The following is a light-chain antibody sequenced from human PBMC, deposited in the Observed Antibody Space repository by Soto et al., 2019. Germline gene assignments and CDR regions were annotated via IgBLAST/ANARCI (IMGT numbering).Light chain of an antibody. Sequence: QSVLTQPPSVFGAPGQWVTIACTGSSSNIGAGYDVHWYQQFQGTAPKLIIFGNDNRPSGVPDRFSGSKSATSASLAITGLQAEDEADYYCQSYDSSLSGWVFGGGTKLTVL. CDR1: SSNIGAGYD. J-gene: IGLJ3*02. CDR2: GND. V-gene: IGLV1-40*01. CDR3: QSYDSSLSGWV.